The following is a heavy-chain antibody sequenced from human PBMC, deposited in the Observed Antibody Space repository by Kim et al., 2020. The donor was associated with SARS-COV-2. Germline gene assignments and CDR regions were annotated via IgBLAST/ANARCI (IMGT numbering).Heavy chain of an antibody. CDR1: GFTFDDYA. J-gene: IGHJ2*01. V-gene: IGHV3-9*01. Sequence: GGSLRLSCAASGFTFDDYAMHWVRQAPGKGLEWVSGISWNSGSIGYADSVKGRFTISRDNAKNSLYLQMNSLRAEDTALYYCAKVTNEGTRVVPLNWYFDLWGRGTLVTVSS. CDR3: AKVTNEGTRVVPLNWYFDL. D-gene: IGHD2-2*01. CDR2: ISWNSGSI.